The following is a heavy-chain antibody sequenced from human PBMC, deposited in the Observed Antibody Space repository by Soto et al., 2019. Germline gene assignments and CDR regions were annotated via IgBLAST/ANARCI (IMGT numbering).Heavy chain of an antibody. J-gene: IGHJ4*02. V-gene: IGHV3-30*18. Sequence: QVQLVESGGGVVQPGRSLRLSCAASGFIFSSYGMHWVRQAPGKGLEWVALISYDGNNKYYADSVKGRFTISRDNSKNTLYLQMNRLRAEDTAVYYCAKCPPGNYGDFCEFDYWGQGTLVTVSS. CDR3: AKCPPGNYGDFCEFDY. CDR2: ISYDGNNK. CDR1: GFIFSSYG. D-gene: IGHD4-17*01.